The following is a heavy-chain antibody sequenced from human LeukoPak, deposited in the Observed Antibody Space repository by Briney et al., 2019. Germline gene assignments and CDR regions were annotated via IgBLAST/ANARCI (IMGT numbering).Heavy chain of an antibody. CDR3: ARGPPIAVAGKGGHFDY. J-gene: IGHJ4*02. CDR1: GGSFSGYY. V-gene: IGHV4-34*01. CDR2: INHSGST. Sequence: PSETLSLTCAVCGGSFSGYYWSWIRQPPGKGLEWIGEINHSGSTNYNPSLKSRVTISVDTSKNQFSLKLSSVTAADTAVYYCARGPPIAVAGKGGHFDYWGQGTLVTVSS. D-gene: IGHD6-19*01.